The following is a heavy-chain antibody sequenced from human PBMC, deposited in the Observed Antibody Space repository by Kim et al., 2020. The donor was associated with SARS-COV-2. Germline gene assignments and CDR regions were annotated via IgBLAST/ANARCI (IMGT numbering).Heavy chain of an antibody. CDR1: GYSFTSYW. J-gene: IGHJ4*02. CDR3: ARTNYPHSSSWTGAFGY. Sequence: GESLKISCKGSGYSFTSYWISWVRQMPGKGLEWMGRIDPSDSYTNYSPSFQGHVTISADKAISTAYLQWSSLKASDTAMYYCARTNYPHSSSWTGAFGYWGQGTLVTVSS. D-gene: IGHD6-13*01. V-gene: IGHV5-10-1*01. CDR2: IDPSDSYT.